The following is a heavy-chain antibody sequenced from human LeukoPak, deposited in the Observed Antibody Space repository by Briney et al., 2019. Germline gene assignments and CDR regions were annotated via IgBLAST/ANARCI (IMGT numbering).Heavy chain of an antibody. CDR1: GGSISSYY. CDR3: ARDKAGVIRYFDL. Sequence: SETLSLTCTVSGGSISSYYWSWIRQPPGKGPEWIGYIYYSGSTNYNPSLKSRVTISVDTSKNQFSLKLSSVTAADTAVYYCARDKAGVIRYFDLWGRGTLVTVSS. D-gene: IGHD3-10*01. J-gene: IGHJ2*01. V-gene: IGHV4-59*01. CDR2: IYYSGST.